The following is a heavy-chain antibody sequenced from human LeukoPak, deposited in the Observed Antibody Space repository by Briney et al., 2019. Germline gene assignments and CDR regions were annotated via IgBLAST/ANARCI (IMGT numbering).Heavy chain of an antibody. J-gene: IGHJ4*02. CDR3: ARHRLFDSSGYYYDFDY. CDR2: MYHSGST. Sequence: SETLSLTCAVSGYSINSGYFWGWIRQPPGKGLEYIGSMYHSGSTYHNPSLKSRVTISVDTSKNQFSLKLTSVTAADTAVYHCARHRLFDSSGYYYDFDYWGQGTLVTVSS. V-gene: IGHV4-38-2*01. D-gene: IGHD3-22*01. CDR1: GYSINSGYF.